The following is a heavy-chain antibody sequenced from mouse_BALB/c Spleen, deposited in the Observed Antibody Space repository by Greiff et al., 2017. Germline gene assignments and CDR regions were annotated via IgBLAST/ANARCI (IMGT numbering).Heavy chain of an antibody. CDR3: ARGGYSAWFAY. Sequence: QVQLKQSGAELAKPGASVKMSCKASGYTFTSYWMHWVKQRPGQGLEWIGYINPSTGYTEYNQKFKDKATLTADKSSSTAYMQLSSLTSEDSAVYYCARGGYSAWFAYWGQGTLVTVSA. D-gene: IGHD2-3*01. J-gene: IGHJ3*01. CDR2: INPSTGYT. V-gene: IGHV1-7*01. CDR1: GYTFTSYW.